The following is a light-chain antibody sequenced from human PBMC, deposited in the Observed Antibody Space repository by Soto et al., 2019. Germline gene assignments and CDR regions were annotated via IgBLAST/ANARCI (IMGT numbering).Light chain of an antibody. CDR1: QSIDNF. Sequence: DIHMTQSPYSLSASVGDRVTITCRPSQSIDNFLNWYQQKPGKAPNLLIYAASSLQSGVSSRFSGSGSGTDFTLTISSLQPEDSATYYCQQSYSLPYTFGQGTKVDIK. CDR3: QQSYSLPYT. V-gene: IGKV1-39*01. J-gene: IGKJ2*01. CDR2: AAS.